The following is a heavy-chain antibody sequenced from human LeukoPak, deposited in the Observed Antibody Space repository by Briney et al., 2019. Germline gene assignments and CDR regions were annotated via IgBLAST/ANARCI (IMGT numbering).Heavy chain of an antibody. CDR1: GFTFSTYS. J-gene: IGHJ4*02. CDR2: ISSSSRNT. CDR3: ARGLNYFDY. Sequence: GGSLRLSCAVSGFTFSTYSMTWVRQAPGKGLGWVSSISSSSRNTYYADSVRGRFTISRDNAKNSLYLQMNSLRAEDTAVYYCARGLNYFDYWGQGTLVTVSS. V-gene: IGHV3-21*01.